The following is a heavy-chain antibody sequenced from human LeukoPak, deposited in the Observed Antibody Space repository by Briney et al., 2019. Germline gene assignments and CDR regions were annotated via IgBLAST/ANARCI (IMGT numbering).Heavy chain of an antibody. Sequence: PGGSLRLSCAASGFTFSDYYMSWIRQAPGKGLEWVSYISSSGSTIYYADSVKGRFTISRDNAKNSLYLQMNSLRAEDTAVYYCAKDTSYGDYGGDYFDYWGQGTLVTVSS. CDR2: ISSSGSTI. CDR1: GFTFSDYY. CDR3: AKDTSYGDYGGDYFDY. J-gene: IGHJ4*02. D-gene: IGHD4-17*01. V-gene: IGHV3-11*01.